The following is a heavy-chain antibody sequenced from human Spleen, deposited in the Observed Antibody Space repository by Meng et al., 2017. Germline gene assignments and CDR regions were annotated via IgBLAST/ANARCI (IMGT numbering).Heavy chain of an antibody. CDR1: GFTVSSNY. J-gene: IGHJ4*02. CDR2: IYSGGST. V-gene: IGHV3-53*05. D-gene: IGHD6-19*01. CDR3: ARERRGSGWHN. Sequence: GGSLRLSCAASGFTVSSNYMNWVRQAPGKGLEWVSVIYSGGSTYYADSVKDRFTISRDNSKNTLYLQMNSLRAEDTAVYYCARERRGSGWHNWGQGTLVTVSS.